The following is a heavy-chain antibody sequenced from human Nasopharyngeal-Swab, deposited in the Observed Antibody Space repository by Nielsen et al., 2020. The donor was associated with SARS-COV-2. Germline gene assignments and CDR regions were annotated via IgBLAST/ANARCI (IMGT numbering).Heavy chain of an antibody. D-gene: IGHD2-2*01. CDR1: GFSFSNYA. J-gene: IGHJ4*02. CDR2: VSYNGGFE. CDR3: AKEAGGGSSSGLDY. V-gene: IGHV3-30-3*01. Sequence: GGSLRLSCAASGFSFSNYAMRWVRQAPGKGLEWVAVVSYNGGFEHYADSVKGRFTIARDNSKNTLSLQMNSRIIEDTAVYYCAKEAGGGSSSGLDYWGQGTLVTVSP.